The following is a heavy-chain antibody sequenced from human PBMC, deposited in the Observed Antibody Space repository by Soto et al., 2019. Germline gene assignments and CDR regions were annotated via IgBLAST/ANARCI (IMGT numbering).Heavy chain of an antibody. CDR1: GGSVNRASYY. Sequence: SETLSLTCSVSGGSVNRASYYWNWIRQPPGKGLEWVGYIYYTGSTYYNPSLKSRVTISADTSKNQFSLNLRSVTAADTAVYYCARAETALDYWGQGALGTVSS. D-gene: IGHD5-18*01. V-gene: IGHV4-61*01. CDR3: ARAETALDY. CDR2: IYYTGST. J-gene: IGHJ4*02.